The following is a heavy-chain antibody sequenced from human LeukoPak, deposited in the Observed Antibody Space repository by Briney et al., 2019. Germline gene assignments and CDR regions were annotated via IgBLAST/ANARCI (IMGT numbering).Heavy chain of an antibody. J-gene: IGHJ4*02. CDR2: IIPIFGTA. Sequence: VASVKVSCKASGGTFSSYAISWVRQAPGQGLEWMGGIIPIFGTANYAQKFQGRVTITADESTSTAYMELSSLRSEDTAVYYCASHPVEYYYDSSGSPHYWGQGTLVTVSS. D-gene: IGHD3-22*01. CDR1: GGTFSSYA. CDR3: ASHPVEYYYDSSGSPHY. V-gene: IGHV1-69*13.